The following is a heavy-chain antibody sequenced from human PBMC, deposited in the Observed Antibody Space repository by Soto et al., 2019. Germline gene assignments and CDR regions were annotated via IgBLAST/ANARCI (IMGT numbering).Heavy chain of an antibody. CDR1: AFTLGDYA. D-gene: IGHD2-15*01. V-gene: IGHV3-49*03. CDR3: TREARSGHIDY. CDR2: IRSKAYGGTP. J-gene: IGHJ4*02. Sequence: GGSLRLSCTASAFTLGDYAMSWFRQAPGKGLEWVGFIRSKAYGGTPEYAASVKGRFTISRDDSKNIAYLQINSLKTEDTAVYYCTREARSGHIDYWGQGTLVTVSS.